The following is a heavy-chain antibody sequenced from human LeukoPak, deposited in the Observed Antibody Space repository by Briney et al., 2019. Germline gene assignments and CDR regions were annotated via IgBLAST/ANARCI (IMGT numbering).Heavy chain of an antibody. Sequence: AAVKVSCKASGYTFTNYPKHWVRQAPGQGLEWMGVIFPGGGVTEYAQKFQGRVTVTRDTSTGTVYMELSSLRSDDTAMYYCAREHPDYNGFDFWGQGTMGSVSS. V-gene: IGHV1-46*01. CDR1: GYTFTNYP. J-gene: IGHJ3*01. CDR2: IFPGGGVT. D-gene: IGHD4-11*01. CDR3: AREHPDYNGFDF.